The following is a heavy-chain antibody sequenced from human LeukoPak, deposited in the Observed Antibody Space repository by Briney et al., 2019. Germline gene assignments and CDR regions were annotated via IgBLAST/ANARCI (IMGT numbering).Heavy chain of an antibody. CDR1: GFTFSSYS. Sequence: GGSLRLSCAASGFTFSSYSMNWVRQAPGKWLEWVSYISSSSSTIYYADSVKGRFTISRDNAKNSLYLQMNSLRAEDTAVYYCARGPLYGGSDYWGQGTLVTASS. CDR3: ARGPLYGGSDY. CDR2: ISSSSSTI. V-gene: IGHV3-48*01. J-gene: IGHJ4*02. D-gene: IGHD4-23*01.